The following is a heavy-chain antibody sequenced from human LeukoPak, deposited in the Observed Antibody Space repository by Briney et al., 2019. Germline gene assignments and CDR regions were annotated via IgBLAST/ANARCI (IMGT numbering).Heavy chain of an antibody. J-gene: IGHJ4*02. Sequence: PGGSLRLSCAASGFTFSSYSMNWVRQAPGKGLDWVSSISSSSSYIYYADSVKGRFTISRDNAKNSLYLQMNSLRAEDTAVYYCARGGSNYDILTGYSYFDYWGQGTLVTVSS. CDR3: ARGGSNYDILTGYSYFDY. CDR2: ISSSSSYI. D-gene: IGHD3-9*01. V-gene: IGHV3-21*01. CDR1: GFTFSSYS.